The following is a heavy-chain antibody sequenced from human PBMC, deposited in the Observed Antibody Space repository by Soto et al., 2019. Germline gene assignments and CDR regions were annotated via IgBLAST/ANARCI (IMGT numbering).Heavy chain of an antibody. CDR1: GGSISRSSYS. CDR3: ATRQGGSYNWFDP. Sequence: TLSLTCTVSGGSISRSSYSWGWIRQPPGKGLEWIGTIYYSGSTYYNPSLKSRVTISVDTSKNQFSLKLSSVTAADTAVYYCATRQGGSYNWFDPWGQGTLVTSPQ. D-gene: IGHD2-15*01. CDR2: IYYSGST. J-gene: IGHJ5*02. V-gene: IGHV4-39*01.